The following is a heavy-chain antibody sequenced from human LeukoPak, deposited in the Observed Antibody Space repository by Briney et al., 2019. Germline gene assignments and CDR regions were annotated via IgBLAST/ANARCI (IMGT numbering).Heavy chain of an antibody. Sequence: GGSLRLSCAASGFTFSDYNMRWIRQAPGKGLEWVSSISRSGSTIYCADSVKGRFTISRDNAKNSLYLQMNSLRAEDTAVYYCAELGITMIGGVWGKGTTVTISS. V-gene: IGHV3-11*04. CDR1: GFTFSDYN. CDR3: AELGITMIGGV. J-gene: IGHJ6*04. CDR2: ISRSGSTI. D-gene: IGHD3-10*02.